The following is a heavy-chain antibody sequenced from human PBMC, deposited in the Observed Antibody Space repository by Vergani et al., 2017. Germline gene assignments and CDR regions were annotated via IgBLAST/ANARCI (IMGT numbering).Heavy chain of an antibody. CDR3: ARHPRLAYCGGDCYPNWYFDL. V-gene: IGHV4-59*08. Sequence: QVQLQESGPGLVKPSETLSLTCTVSGGSISSYYWSWIRQPPGKGLEWIGYIYYSGRPNYNPSLKSRGTISVDTSKNQFSLKLSSVTAADTAVYYCARHPRLAYCGGDCYPNWYFDLWGRGTLVTVSS. CDR1: GGSISSYY. J-gene: IGHJ2*01. CDR2: IYYSGRP. D-gene: IGHD2-21*02.